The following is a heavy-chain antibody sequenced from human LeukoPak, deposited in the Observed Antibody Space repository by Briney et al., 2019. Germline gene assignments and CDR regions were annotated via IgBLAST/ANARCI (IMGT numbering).Heavy chain of an antibody. Sequence: RGSLRLSCAASGFTFSNYGMHWVRQAPGKGLEWVAVIWYDGIDKYHADSVKGRFTISRDNSKNTLYLQMNSLRVEETAVYYCARPVVLGAYLRGAYYFDSWGQGTLVTVSS. CDR1: GFTFSNYG. CDR3: ARPVVLGAYLRGAYYFDS. D-gene: IGHD3-16*01. J-gene: IGHJ4*02. V-gene: IGHV3-33*01. CDR2: IWYDGIDK.